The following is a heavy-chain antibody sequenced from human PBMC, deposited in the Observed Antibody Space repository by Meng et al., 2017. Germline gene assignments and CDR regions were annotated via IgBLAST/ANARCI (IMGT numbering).Heavy chain of an antibody. V-gene: IGHV3-66*02. CDR1: GFTVSSNY. CDR3: ARGAPSTYYYGSGAWDWFDP. J-gene: IGHJ5*02. D-gene: IGHD3-10*01. Sequence: GRSLRLSCAASGFTVSSNYMSWVHQAPGKGLEWVSVIYSGGSTYYADSVKGRFTISRDNSKNTLYLQMNSLRAEDTAVYYCARGAPSTYYYGSGAWDWFDPWGQGTLVTVSS. CDR2: IYSGGST.